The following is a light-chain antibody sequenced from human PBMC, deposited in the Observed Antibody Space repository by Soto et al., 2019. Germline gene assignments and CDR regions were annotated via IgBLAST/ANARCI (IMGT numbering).Light chain of an antibody. CDR3: QTWGTGIWV. CDR2: LNSDGSH. V-gene: IGLV4-69*01. CDR1: SGHSSYA. J-gene: IGLJ3*02. Sequence: VLTQSPSASASLGASGKLTCTLSSGHSSYAIAWHQQQPEKGPRYLMKLNSDGSHSKGDGIPDRFSGSSSGAERYLTISSLQSEDEADYYCQTWGTGIWVFGGGTKLTVL.